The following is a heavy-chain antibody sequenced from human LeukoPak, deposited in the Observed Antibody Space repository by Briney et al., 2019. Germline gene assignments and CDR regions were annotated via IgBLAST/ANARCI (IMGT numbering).Heavy chain of an antibody. CDR1: GGSISSYY. CDR3: ASSPRAWLVKEFDP. D-gene: IGHD6-19*01. Sequence: SETLSLTCSVSGGSISSYYWSWIRQPPGKGLEWIGYIYYSGSTNYNPSLKSRVTISVDTSKNQFSLKLSSVTAADTAVYYCASSPRAWLVKEFDPWGQGTLVTVSS. J-gene: IGHJ5*02. V-gene: IGHV4-59*12. CDR2: IYYSGST.